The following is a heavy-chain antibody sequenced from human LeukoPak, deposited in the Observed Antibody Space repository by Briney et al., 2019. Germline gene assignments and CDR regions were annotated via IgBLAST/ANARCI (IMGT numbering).Heavy chain of an antibody. J-gene: IGHJ4*02. CDR1: GGTFSSYA. D-gene: IGHD2/OR15-2a*01. CDR3: ARPLFSAAVTRFDY. V-gene: IGHV1-69*05. CDR2: IIPIFGTA. Sequence: SVKVSCKASGGTFSSYAISWVRQAPGQGLEWMGRIIPIFGTANYAQKFQGRVTITTDESTSTAYMELSILISDDTAEYYFARPLFSAAVTRFDYWGQGTLVTVSS.